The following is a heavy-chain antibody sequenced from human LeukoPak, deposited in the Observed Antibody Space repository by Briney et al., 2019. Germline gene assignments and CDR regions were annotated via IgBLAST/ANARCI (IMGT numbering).Heavy chain of an antibody. CDR2: IREDGTEK. CDR1: GFTFNKHW. Sequence: GGSLRLSCAASGFTFNKHWMSWIRQAPGKGLEWVATIREDGTEKNYVDSVRGRFTISRDNAKNSLYLQMNSLRAEDTAVYYCARDAGYGYDRFDYWGQGTQVTVSS. J-gene: IGHJ4*02. CDR3: ARDAGYGYDRFDY. D-gene: IGHD5-18*01. V-gene: IGHV3-7*01.